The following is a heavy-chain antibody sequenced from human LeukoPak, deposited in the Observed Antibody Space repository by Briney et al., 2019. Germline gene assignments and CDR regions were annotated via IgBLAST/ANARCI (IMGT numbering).Heavy chain of an antibody. J-gene: IGHJ4*02. CDR2: IIPIFGTA. CDR1: GGTFSSYA. CDR3: ASQLSCSSTSCYRSFDY. Sequence: ASVKVSCKASGGTFSSYAISWVRQAPGQGLEWMGGIIPIFGTANYAQKFQGRVTITADESTSTAYMELSSLRSEDTAVYYCASQLSCSSTSCYRSFDYWGQGTLVTVSS. V-gene: IGHV1-69*01. D-gene: IGHD2-2*02.